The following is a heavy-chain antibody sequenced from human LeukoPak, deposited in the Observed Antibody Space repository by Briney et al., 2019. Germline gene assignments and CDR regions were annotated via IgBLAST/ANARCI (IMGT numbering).Heavy chain of an antibody. CDR2: ISGYNGNT. CDR1: GYTFTSYG. J-gene: IGHJ5*02. Sequence: ASVKASCKAFGYTFTSYGFTWVRQAPGQGLEWMGWISGYNGNTNYAQKLQGRVTMTTDTSTSTVYMELRSLRSDDTAVYYCARVDRAAAGHNWFDPWGQGTLVTVSS. V-gene: IGHV1-18*01. CDR3: ARVDRAAAGHNWFDP. D-gene: IGHD6-13*01.